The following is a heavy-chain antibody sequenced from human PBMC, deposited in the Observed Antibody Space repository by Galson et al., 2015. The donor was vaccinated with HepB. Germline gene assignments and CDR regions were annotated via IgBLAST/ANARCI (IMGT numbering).Heavy chain of an antibody. CDR3: ARSGNPPGDY. Sequence: SLRLSCAASGFTFSSYAMHWVRQAPGKGLEWVAVISYDGSNKYYADSVKGRFTISRDNSKNTLYLQMNSLRAEDTAVYYCARSGNPPGDYWGQGTLVTVSS. J-gene: IGHJ4*02. CDR1: GFTFSSYA. V-gene: IGHV3-30-3*01. CDR2: ISYDGSNK. D-gene: IGHD3-10*01.